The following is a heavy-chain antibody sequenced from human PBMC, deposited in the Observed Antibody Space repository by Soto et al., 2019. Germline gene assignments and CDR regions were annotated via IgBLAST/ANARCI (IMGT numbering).Heavy chain of an antibody. Sequence: ASVKVSCKASGYTFTGYYMHWVRQAPGQGLEWMGWINPNSGGTNYAQKFQGRVTMTRDTSISTAYMELSRLRSDDTAVYYCARDRDSSGWYERSFDYWGQGTLVTVPQ. CDR2: INPNSGGT. D-gene: IGHD6-19*01. J-gene: IGHJ4*02. CDR1: GYTFTGYY. V-gene: IGHV1-2*02. CDR3: ARDRDSSGWYERSFDY.